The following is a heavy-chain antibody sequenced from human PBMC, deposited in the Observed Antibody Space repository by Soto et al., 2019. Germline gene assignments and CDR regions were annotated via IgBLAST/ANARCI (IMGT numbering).Heavy chain of an antibody. CDR1: GFTFSSYG. Sequence: QVQLVESGGGVVQPGRSLRLSCVASGFTFSSYGMHWFRQAPGKGLEWVAIIAYDGSNTYYADSVKGRFTISRDNSKNTQYLQMNRLRAEDTSVYYCAKEGGLSGSYYISSSYYFDYWGQGTLVTVSS. V-gene: IGHV3-30*18. J-gene: IGHJ4*02. CDR2: IAYDGSNT. CDR3: AKEGGLSGSYYISSSYYFDY. D-gene: IGHD1-26*01.